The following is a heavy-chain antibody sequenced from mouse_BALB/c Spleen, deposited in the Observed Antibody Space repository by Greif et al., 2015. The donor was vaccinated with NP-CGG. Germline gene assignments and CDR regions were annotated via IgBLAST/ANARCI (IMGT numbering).Heavy chain of an antibody. CDR3: ARGVYGNYVSFFDY. J-gene: IGHJ2*01. CDR1: GYTFTDYN. CDR2: IYPYNGGT. Sequence: VQLQQSGPELVKPGASVKISCKASGYTFTDYNMHWVKQSHGKSLEWIGYIYPYNGGTGYNQKFKSKATLTVDNSSSTAYMELRSLTSEDSAVYYCARGVYGNYVSFFDYWGQGTTLTVSS. V-gene: IGHV1S29*02. D-gene: IGHD2-1*01.